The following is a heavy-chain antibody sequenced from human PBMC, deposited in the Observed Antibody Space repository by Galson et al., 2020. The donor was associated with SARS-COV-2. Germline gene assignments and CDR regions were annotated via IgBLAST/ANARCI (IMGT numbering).Heavy chain of an antibody. D-gene: IGHD5-18*01. CDR3: ARLLTALPVRGAFDV. Sequence: SGPTLVKPTQTLTLTCSFSGFSFTTPGVGVAWIRQPPGKALDWIAVINWNDDRLYSPSLRSRLTITKDTSKNPVVLTMANMGPVDTATYYCARLLTALPVRGAFDVWGQGTMVTVSS. V-gene: IGHV2-5*01. J-gene: IGHJ3*01. CDR1: GFSFTTPGVG. CDR2: INWNDDR.